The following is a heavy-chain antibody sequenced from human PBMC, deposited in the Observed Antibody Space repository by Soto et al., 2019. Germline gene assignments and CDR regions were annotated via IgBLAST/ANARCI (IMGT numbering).Heavy chain of an antibody. CDR3: ASTRTYCSGGSCYSPFDY. Sequence: QVQLQESGPGLVKPSETLSLTCTVSGGSISSYYWNWIRQPPGKGLEWIGDIYYTAITNYPPSLKGRLTISVDTSKNQFSLKLSSVTAADTAVYYCASTRTYCSGGSCYSPFDYWGQGTLVTVSS. V-gene: IGHV4-59*08. J-gene: IGHJ4*02. D-gene: IGHD2-15*01. CDR1: GGSISSYY. CDR2: IYYTAIT.